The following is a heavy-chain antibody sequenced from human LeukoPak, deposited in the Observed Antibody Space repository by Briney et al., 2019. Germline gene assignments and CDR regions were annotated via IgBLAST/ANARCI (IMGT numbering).Heavy chain of an antibody. CDR1: GGTFIIYA. Sequence: SVNVSCEASGGTFIIYAISWVRQAPGQGLEWMGGIIPIFGTANYAQKFQGRVTITADESTSTAYMELSSLRSGDTAVYYCARDDYGPLHYWGQGTLVTVSS. CDR2: IIPIFGTA. V-gene: IGHV1-69*01. CDR3: ARDDYGPLHY. J-gene: IGHJ4*02. D-gene: IGHD4-17*01.